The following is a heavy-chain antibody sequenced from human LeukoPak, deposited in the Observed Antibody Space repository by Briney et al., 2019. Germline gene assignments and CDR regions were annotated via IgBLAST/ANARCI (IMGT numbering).Heavy chain of an antibody. Sequence: GGSLRLSCGASGFTFSGFWMHWVRQAPGKGLEWVANINQDGSEKYYVDSVKGRFTISRDNAKNSLYLQMSSLRAEDTAVYYCARRYSDYWGQGTLVTVSS. CDR2: INQDGSEK. CDR1: GFTFSGFW. D-gene: IGHD2-21*01. J-gene: IGHJ4*02. CDR3: ARRYSDY. V-gene: IGHV3-7*01.